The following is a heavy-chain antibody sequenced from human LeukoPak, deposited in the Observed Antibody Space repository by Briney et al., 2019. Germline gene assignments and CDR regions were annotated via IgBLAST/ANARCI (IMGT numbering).Heavy chain of an antibody. CDR2: ISAYNGNT. V-gene: IGHV1-18*01. CDR3: AREWLVFRNFDY. Sequence: GASVKVSCKSSGYTFTSYVISWVRQAPGHGLEWMGWISAYNGNTNYAQKLQGRVTITTDTYTSTAYMEVRSLRSDDTAVYYCAREWLVFRNFDYWGQGTLVTVSS. D-gene: IGHD6-19*01. CDR1: GYTFTSYV. J-gene: IGHJ4*02.